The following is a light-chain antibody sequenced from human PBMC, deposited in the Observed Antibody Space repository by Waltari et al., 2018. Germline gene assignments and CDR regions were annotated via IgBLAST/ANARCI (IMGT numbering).Light chain of an antibody. V-gene: IGLV2-8*01. J-gene: IGLJ3*02. CDR1: SVAVGAYNF. CDR2: EVT. Sequence: QSALTHPPSAPGSPGHSVTISCTGPSVAVGAYNFVSWYQQHPGKAPRLMIYEVTKRPSGVPDRFSGSKSGNTASLTVSGLQAEDEADYYCSSYARNKGWVFGGGTKLTVL. CDR3: SSYARNKGWV.